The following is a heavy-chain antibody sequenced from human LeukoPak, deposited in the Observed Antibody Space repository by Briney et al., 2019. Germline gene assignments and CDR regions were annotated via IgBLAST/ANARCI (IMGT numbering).Heavy chain of an antibody. V-gene: IGHV4-30-4*01. D-gene: IGHD3-3*01. Sequence: SQTLSLTCTVSGGSISSGDYYWSWIRQPPGKGLEWIGYIYYSGSTYYNPSLKSRVTISVDTSKNQFSLRLSSVTAADTAIYYWHSRFLEWLLDYWGQGTLVTVSS. CDR1: GGSISSGDYY. CDR2: IYYSGST. J-gene: IGHJ4*02. CDR3: HSRFLEWLLDY.